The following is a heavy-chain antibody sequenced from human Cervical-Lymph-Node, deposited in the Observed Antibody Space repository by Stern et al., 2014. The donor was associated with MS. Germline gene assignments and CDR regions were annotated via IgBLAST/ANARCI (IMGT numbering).Heavy chain of an antibody. Sequence: VQLVESGGGVVQPGRSLRLSCATSGFTFSSYGMHWVRQAPGQGLEWVALICSDGSKSQSRDSVKGRFTNSRDNAKNTLYLQMNRLRADDTAVYYCARGDYNDSSEIDYWGQGTLVTVSS. J-gene: IGHJ4*02. D-gene: IGHD3-22*01. CDR1: GFTFSSYG. V-gene: IGHV3-33*01. CDR2: ICSDGSKS. CDR3: ARGDYNDSSEIDY.